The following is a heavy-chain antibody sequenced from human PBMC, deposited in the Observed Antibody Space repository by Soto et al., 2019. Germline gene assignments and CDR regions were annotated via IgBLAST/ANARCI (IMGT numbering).Heavy chain of an antibody. CDR2: ISAYNGNT. J-gene: IGHJ4*02. V-gene: IGHV1-18*01. D-gene: IGHD6-19*01. CDR3: ARDLEGSGWRFFDY. CDR1: GYTFTSYG. Sequence: ASVKVSYKASGYTFTSYGISWVRQAPGQGLEWMGWISAYNGNTNYAQKLQGRVTMTTDTSTSTAYMELRSLRSDDTAVYYCARDLEGSGWRFFDYWGQGTLVTVSS.